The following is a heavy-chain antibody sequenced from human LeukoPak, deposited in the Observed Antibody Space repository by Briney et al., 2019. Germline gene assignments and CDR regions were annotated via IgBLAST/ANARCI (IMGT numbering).Heavy chain of an antibody. D-gene: IGHD6-13*01. CDR3: ASRYSSSSGAYYSDY. Sequence: PSETLSLTCAVYGGSFSGYHWSWIRQPPGKGLEWIGEINHSGSTNYNPSLKSRVTISVDTSKNQFSLKLSSVTAADTAVYYCASRYSSSSGAYYSDYWGQGTLVTVSS. V-gene: IGHV4-34*01. CDR2: INHSGST. CDR1: GGSFSGYH. J-gene: IGHJ4*02.